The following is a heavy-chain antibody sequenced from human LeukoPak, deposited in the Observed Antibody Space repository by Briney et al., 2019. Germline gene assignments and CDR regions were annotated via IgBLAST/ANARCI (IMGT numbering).Heavy chain of an antibody. Sequence: GGSLRLSCAASGFTFSSYAMHWVRQAPGKGLEWVAVISYDGSNKYYADSVKGRFTISRDYSKNTLYLQMNSLRAEDTAVYYCARVAHCSGGSCSDYYYYGMDVWGQGTTVTVSS. CDR3: ARVAHCSGGSCSDYYYYGMDV. V-gene: IGHV3-30-3*01. CDR1: GFTFSSYA. D-gene: IGHD2-15*01. CDR2: ISYDGSNK. J-gene: IGHJ6*02.